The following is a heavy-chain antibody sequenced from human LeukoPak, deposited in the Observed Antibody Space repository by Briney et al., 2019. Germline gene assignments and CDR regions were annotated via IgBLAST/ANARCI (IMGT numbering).Heavy chain of an antibody. J-gene: IGHJ4*02. CDR2: ISYDGSNK. CDR3: ARKSSGWYGEIDY. D-gene: IGHD6-19*01. Sequence: PGRSLRLSCAASGFTFSSYAMHWVRKAPGKGLEWVAVISYDGSNKYYADSVKGRFTISRDNPKNTLYLQMNSLRAEDTAVYYCARKSSGWYGEIDYWGQGTLVTVSS. CDR1: GFTFSSYA. V-gene: IGHV3-30-3*01.